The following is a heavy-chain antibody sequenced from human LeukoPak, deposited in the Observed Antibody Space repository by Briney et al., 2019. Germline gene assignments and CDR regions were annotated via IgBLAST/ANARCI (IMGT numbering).Heavy chain of an antibody. CDR1: GGSISSSSYY. Sequence: TSETLSLTCTVSGGSISSSSYYWGWIRQPPGKGLEWIGSIYYSGSTYYNPSLKSRVTISVDTSKNQFSLKLSSVTAADTAVYSWARAGGSYYVFFDYGAKGPWVTVPS. V-gene: IGHV4-39*07. CDR2: IYYSGST. J-gene: IGHJ4*03. D-gene: IGHD1-26*01. CDR3: ARAGGSYYVFFDY.